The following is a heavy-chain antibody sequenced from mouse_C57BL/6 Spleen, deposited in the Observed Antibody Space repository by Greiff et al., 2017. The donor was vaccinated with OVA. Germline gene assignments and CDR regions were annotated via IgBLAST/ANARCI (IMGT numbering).Heavy chain of an antibody. D-gene: IGHD1-1*01. J-gene: IGHJ2*01. Sequence: QVQLKQPGAELVKPGASVKLSCKASGYTFTSYWMHWVKQRPGRGLEWIGRIDPNSGGTKYNEKFKSKATLTVDKPSSTAYMQLSSLTSEDSAVYYCAREGDYYGSWGYWGQGTTLTVSS. CDR2: IDPNSGGT. V-gene: IGHV1-72*01. CDR1: GYTFTSYW. CDR3: AREGDYYGSWGY.